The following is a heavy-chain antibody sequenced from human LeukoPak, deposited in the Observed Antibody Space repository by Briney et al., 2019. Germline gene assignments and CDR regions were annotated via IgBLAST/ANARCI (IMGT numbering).Heavy chain of an antibody. CDR3: AGYYCSSGTCRKYLDY. V-gene: IGHV3-30*03. CDR2: ISYDGSKE. D-gene: IGHD2-15*01. J-gene: IGHJ4*02. CDR1: GFPFSIYG. Sequence: PGRSLRLSCAASGFPFSIYGMHWVRQAPGKGLEWVAAISYDGSKEYSADSVKGRFTISRDSSKNTLFLQMSSLRAEDTAVYYCAGYYCSSGTCRKYLDYWGQGTLVTVSS.